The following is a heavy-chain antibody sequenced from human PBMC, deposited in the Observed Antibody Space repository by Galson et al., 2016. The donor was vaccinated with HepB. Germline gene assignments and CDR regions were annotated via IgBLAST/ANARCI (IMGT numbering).Heavy chain of an antibody. CDR1: KFTFRSYG. CDR2: ISFDGTSK. D-gene: IGHD3-10*01. CDR3: AKEPPSHWFGNLLQPSYGMDV. J-gene: IGHJ6*02. V-gene: IGHV3-30*18. Sequence: SLRLSCADSKFTFRSYGMHWVRQAPGKGLEWVAFISFDGTSKYYAGSVKGRFTISRDNSKNTLYLQVNGLRAEDTAVYYCAKEPPSHWFGNLLQPSYGMDVWGQGTTVTVSS.